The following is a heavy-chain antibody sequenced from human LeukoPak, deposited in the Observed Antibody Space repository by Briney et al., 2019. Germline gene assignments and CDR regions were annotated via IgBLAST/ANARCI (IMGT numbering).Heavy chain of an antibody. Sequence: GGSLRLSCAASGFTFSSYAMSWVRQAPGKGLEWVXXXXXDGTNTYYADSVKGRFTISRDNSKNTLYLQMNSLRAEDTAVYYCARDFCSGGSCYPDAFDIWGQGTMVTVSS. CDR2: XXXDGTNT. CDR3: ARDFCSGGSCYPDAFDI. V-gene: IGHV3-33*08. CDR1: GFTFSSYA. J-gene: IGHJ3*02. D-gene: IGHD2-15*01.